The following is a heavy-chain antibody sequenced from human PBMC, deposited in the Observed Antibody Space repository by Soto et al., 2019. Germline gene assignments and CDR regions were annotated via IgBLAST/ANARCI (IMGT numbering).Heavy chain of an antibody. J-gene: IGHJ6*02. V-gene: IGHV1-69*01. Sequence: QVQLVQSGAEVKKPGSSVKVSCKASGGTFSSYAISWVRQAPGQGLEWMGGIIPIFGTANYAQKFQGRVTITADESTSTAYMDLSSLRSEDTAVYYCATTYSSSSTHFYYFGMDVWVHGTTVTVSS. D-gene: IGHD6-6*01. CDR1: GGTFSSYA. CDR3: ATTYSSSSTHFYYFGMDV. CDR2: IIPIFGTA.